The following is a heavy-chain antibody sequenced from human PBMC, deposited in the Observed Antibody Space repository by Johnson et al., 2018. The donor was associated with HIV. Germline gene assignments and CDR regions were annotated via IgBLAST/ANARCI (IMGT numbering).Heavy chain of an antibody. V-gene: IGHV3-30-3*01. J-gene: IGHJ3*01. CDR3: ARDLGVLDYYVSGSPIDLAFDV. Sequence: QVQLVESGGGLIQPVGSLRLSCAASGFIVSNNYMSWVRQAPGKGLEWVAVISYDGSNKYYADSVKGRFTISRDNSKNTLYMQMNSLRAEDTAVYYCARDLGVLDYYVSGSPIDLAFDVWGQGTMVTVSS. CDR1: GFIVSNNY. D-gene: IGHD3-10*01. CDR2: ISYDGSNK.